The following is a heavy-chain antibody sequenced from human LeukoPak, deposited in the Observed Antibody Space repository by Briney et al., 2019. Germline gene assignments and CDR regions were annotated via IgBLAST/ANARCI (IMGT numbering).Heavy chain of an antibody. D-gene: IGHD2-15*01. V-gene: IGHV3-21*01. CDR1: GFTFSSYV. J-gene: IGHJ4*02. CDR3: ARLGHCSGGSCSSFDY. Sequence: GGSLRLSCAASGFTFSSYVMNWVRQAPGKGLEWVSSISSGSTYIYYADSVKGRFTISRDNAKNSLYLQMNSPRAEDTAVYYCARLGHCSGGSCSSFDYWGQGTLVTVSS. CDR2: ISSGSTYI.